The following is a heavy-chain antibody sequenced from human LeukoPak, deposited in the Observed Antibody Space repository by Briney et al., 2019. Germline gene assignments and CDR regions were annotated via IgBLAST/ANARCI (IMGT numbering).Heavy chain of an antibody. CDR3: AKEYDRSGYLPLYGMDV. V-gene: IGHV3-23*01. CDR1: GFTFSSYA. CDR2: ISGSGGST. J-gene: IGHJ6*02. D-gene: IGHD3-22*01. Sequence: PGGSLRLSCAASGFTFSSYAMSWVRQAPGKGLEWVLAISGSGGSTYYADSVKGRFTISRDNSKNTLYLQMNSLRAEDTAVYYRAKEYDRSGYLPLYGMDVWGQGTTVTVSS.